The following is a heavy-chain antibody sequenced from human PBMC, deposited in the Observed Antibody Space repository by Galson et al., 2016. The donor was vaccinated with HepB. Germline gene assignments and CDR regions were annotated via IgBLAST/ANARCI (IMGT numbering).Heavy chain of an antibody. J-gene: IGHJ6*02. D-gene: IGHD3-10*01. Sequence: SLRLSCAASGFTLSSYAMSWVRQAPGKGLEWVSGMSGNGGSTLYADSVKGRFTISRDNSKNTLYLQMTTLGAEDTSLYDCAKGPLGLWFGELFEGGMDVWGQGTTVTVSS. V-gene: IGHV3-23*01. CDR3: AKGPLGLWFGELFEGGMDV. CDR2: MSGNGGST. CDR1: GFTLSSYA.